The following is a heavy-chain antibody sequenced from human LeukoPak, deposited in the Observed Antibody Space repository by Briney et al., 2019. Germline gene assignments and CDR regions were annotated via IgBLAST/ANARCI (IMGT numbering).Heavy chain of an antibody. Sequence: GGSLRLSCAASGFTFSSYWMSWVRQAPGKGLEWVANIKQDGSGKYYVDSVKGRFTISRDNAKNSLYLQMNSLRAEDTAVYYCARDRWIVATIYGLIGDAFDIWGQGTMVTVSS. D-gene: IGHD5-12*01. V-gene: IGHV3-7*01. CDR3: ARDRWIVATIYGLIGDAFDI. J-gene: IGHJ3*02. CDR1: GFTFSSYW. CDR2: IKQDGSGK.